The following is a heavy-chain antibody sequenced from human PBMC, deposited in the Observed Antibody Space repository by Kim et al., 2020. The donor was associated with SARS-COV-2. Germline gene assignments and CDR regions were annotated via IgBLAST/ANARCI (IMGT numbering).Heavy chain of an antibody. CDR2: IKKDGTEK. D-gene: IGHD4-17*01. CDR3: VNGSHNGAAS. V-gene: IGHV3-7*01. J-gene: IGHJ5*02. Sequence: GGSLRLSWAASGFSISDYWMNWVRQAPGKGLEWVANIKKDGTEKYYVDSVKGRFTISRDNAKNSLSLQMYSLTVEDTAVYYCVNGSHNGAASWGQGTLVT. CDR1: GFSISDYW.